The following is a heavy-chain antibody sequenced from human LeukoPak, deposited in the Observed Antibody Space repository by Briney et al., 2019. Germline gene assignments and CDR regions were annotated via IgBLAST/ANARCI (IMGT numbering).Heavy chain of an antibody. CDR3: ARHLGSGGLDAFDI. Sequence: SSETLSLTCTVSGGSISSSSYYWGWIRQPPGKGLEWIGGIYYSGSTYYNPSLKSRVTISVDTSKNQFSLKLSSVTAADTAVYYCARHLGSGGLDAFDIWGQGTMVTVSS. CDR2: IYYSGST. CDR1: GGSISSSSYY. J-gene: IGHJ3*02. D-gene: IGHD3-10*01. V-gene: IGHV4-39*01.